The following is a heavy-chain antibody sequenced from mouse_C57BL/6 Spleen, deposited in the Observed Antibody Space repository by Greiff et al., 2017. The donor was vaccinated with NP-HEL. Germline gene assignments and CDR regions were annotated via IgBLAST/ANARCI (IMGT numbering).Heavy chain of an antibody. D-gene: IGHD4-1*01. J-gene: IGHJ4*01. CDR1: GYSFTGYY. Sequence: VQLQQSGPELVKPGASVKISCKASGYSFTGYYMNWVKQSPETSLEWIGEINPSTGGTTYNQKFKAKATLTVDKSSSTAYMQLKSLTSEDSAVYYCARTKCLTGNAMDYWGQGTSVTVSS. V-gene: IGHV1-42*01. CDR2: INPSTGGT. CDR3: ARTKCLTGNAMDY.